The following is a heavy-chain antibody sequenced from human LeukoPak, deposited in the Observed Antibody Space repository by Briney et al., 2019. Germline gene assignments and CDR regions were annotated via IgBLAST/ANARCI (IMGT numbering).Heavy chain of an antibody. CDR3: AKDSTLYYYDSSGAFYI. Sequence: GGSLRLSCAASGFTFNNYGMHWVRQAPCKGLEWVAFIWYNGSNQYYADSVKGRFTISRDNSKNTLYLQMNSLRAEDTAVYYCAKDSTLYYYDSSGAFYIWGQGTMVTVSS. J-gene: IGHJ3*02. V-gene: IGHV3-30*02. CDR1: GFTFNNYG. D-gene: IGHD3-22*01. CDR2: IWYNGSNQ.